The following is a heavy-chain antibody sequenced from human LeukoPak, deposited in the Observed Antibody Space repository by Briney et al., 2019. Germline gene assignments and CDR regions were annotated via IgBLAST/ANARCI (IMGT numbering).Heavy chain of an antibody. J-gene: IGHJ4*02. D-gene: IGHD3-3*01. CDR2: VIGSGVST. V-gene: IGHV3-23*01. CDR1: GFTFSSYA. CDR3: AKANYDFWSGYLFPFAY. Sequence: PGGSLRLSCAASGFTFSSYAMSWVRQPPGKGLGWVSAVIGSGVSTYYADSVKGGFTLSRENSNNTLYLQMNSMRAEDRAVYYCAKANYDFWSGYLFPFAYWGQGTLVTVSS.